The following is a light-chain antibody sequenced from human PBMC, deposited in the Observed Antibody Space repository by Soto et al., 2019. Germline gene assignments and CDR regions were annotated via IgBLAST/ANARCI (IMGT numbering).Light chain of an antibody. Sequence: DIQMTQSPSSLSASVGDRVTITCRASQSISSYLNWYQQKPGKAPKLLIYAASSLQSGVASRFSGSGSGTDFTLTINSLQPEDFATYYCQQSYSTSWTFGQGTKVEIK. CDR2: AAS. J-gene: IGKJ1*01. CDR3: QQSYSTSWT. CDR1: QSISSY. V-gene: IGKV1-39*01.